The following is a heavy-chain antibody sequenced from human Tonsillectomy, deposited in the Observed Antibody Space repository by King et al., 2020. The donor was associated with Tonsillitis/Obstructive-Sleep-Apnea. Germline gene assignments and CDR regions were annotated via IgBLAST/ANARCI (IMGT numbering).Heavy chain of an antibody. CDR3: ARRVREDDDYRGWFDP. Sequence: QLVQSGGGLIQPGGSLRLSCAASGFTVSSNYMNWVRQAPGKGLVWVSVIYSGDDIYYADSLKGRFTISRDNSKNTLYLQMNSLRGGDTAVYYCARRVREDDDYRGWFDPWGQGTLVTVSS. CDR1: GFTVSSNY. V-gene: IGHV3-53*01. CDR2: IYSGDDI. J-gene: IGHJ5*02. D-gene: IGHD4-17*01.